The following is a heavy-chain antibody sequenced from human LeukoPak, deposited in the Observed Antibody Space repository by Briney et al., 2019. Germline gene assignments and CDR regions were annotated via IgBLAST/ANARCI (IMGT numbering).Heavy chain of an antibody. CDR2: IGTAGDT. V-gene: IGHV3-13*01. D-gene: IGHD2-21*02. CDR1: GFTFSSYD. Sequence: GGSLRLSCAASGFTFSSYDMHWVRQATGKGLEWVSAIGTAGDTYYPGSVKGRFTISRENAKNSLYLQMNSLRAEDTAVYYCAKDHRAYCGGDCVDFDYWGQGTLVTVSS. CDR3: AKDHRAYCGGDCVDFDY. J-gene: IGHJ4*02.